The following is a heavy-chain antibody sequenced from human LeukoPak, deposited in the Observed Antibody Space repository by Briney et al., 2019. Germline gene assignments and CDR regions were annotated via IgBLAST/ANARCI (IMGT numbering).Heavy chain of an antibody. J-gene: IGHJ4*02. V-gene: IGHV3-48*04. CDR3: ARLHYYDSSGSYYGIDY. CDR2: ISSSRRTI. Sequence: PGGSLRLSCAASGFTFSSYNINWVRQAPGKGLEWVSYISSSRRTISYADSVKGRFTISRDNAKNTLYLQMSSLRAEDTAVYYCARLHYYDSSGSYYGIDYWGQGTLVTVSS. CDR1: GFTFSSYN. D-gene: IGHD3-22*01.